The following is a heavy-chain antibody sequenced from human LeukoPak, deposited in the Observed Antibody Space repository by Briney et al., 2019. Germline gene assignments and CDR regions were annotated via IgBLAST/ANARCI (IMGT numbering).Heavy chain of an antibody. V-gene: IGHV3-53*04. J-gene: IGHJ6*02. D-gene: IGHD1-1*01. CDR3: ARGKLANTIYGMDV. Sequence: GGSLRLSCVAPGFTVNTNYMNWVRQAPGKGLEWVSVLSFDGNKYYADSVKGRFTISRQNSKNTLYLQMNSLRDEDTAVYHCARGKLANTIYGMDVWGQGTTVTVSS. CDR2: LSFDGNK. CDR1: GFTVNTNY.